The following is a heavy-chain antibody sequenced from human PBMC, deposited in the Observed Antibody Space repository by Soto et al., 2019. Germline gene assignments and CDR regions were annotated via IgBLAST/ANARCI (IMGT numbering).Heavy chain of an antibody. J-gene: IGHJ6*03. CDR3: ARVVGVMVRGVTNYYYYYYMDV. CDR1: GYTFTSYD. V-gene: IGHV1-8*01. Sequence: GASVKVSCKDSGYTFTSYDINWVRQATGQGIEWMGWMNPNRGNTGYAQKFQGRVTMTRNTSISTAYMELSSLRSEDTAVYYCARVVGVMVRGVTNYYYYYYMDVWGKGTTVTVSS. CDR2: MNPNRGNT. D-gene: IGHD3-10*01.